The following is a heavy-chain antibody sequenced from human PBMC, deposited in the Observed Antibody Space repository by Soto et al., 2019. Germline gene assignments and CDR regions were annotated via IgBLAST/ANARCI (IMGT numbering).Heavy chain of an antibody. Sequence: QAQVVQSGAEVRKPGSSVKLSCKASEGTFNSYAIAWVRQAPGQGLEWMGGIIPYYNTLNYAQKFQDRVPVTADDSTNTVYMELSSLRSDATAVYFCASGASRWYPYFFDSWAQGTLVTVSS. CDR1: EGTFNSYA. D-gene: IGHD6-13*01. CDR3: ASGASRWYPYFFDS. J-gene: IGHJ4*02. CDR2: IIPYYNTL. V-gene: IGHV1-69*01.